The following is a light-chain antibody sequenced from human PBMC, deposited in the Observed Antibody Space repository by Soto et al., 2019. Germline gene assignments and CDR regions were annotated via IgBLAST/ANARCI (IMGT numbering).Light chain of an antibody. CDR1: QSISSW. CDR3: QQYQSSWT. CDR2: DAA. V-gene: IGKV1-5*01. J-gene: IGKJ1*01. Sequence: IQMTQSPSTLSASVGDRVIITCRASQSISSWLAWYQQKPGKAPNLLIYDAASLESGVPSRFSGSGSGTEFTLTISSLQPDDFATYYCQQYQSSWTFGQGTKVDI.